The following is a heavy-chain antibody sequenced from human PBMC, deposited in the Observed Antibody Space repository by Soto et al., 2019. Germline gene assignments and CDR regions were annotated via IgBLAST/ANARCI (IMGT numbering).Heavy chain of an antibody. CDR1: GGYISSYY. Sequence: PSETLSLTCTVSGGYISSYYWSRIRQPPGKGLEWIGYIYYSGSTNYNPSLKSRVTISVDTSKNQFSLKLSSVTAADTAVYYCARVYGDYLDYWGQGTLVTVSS. D-gene: IGHD4-17*01. J-gene: IGHJ4*02. CDR3: ARVYGDYLDY. CDR2: IYYSGST. V-gene: IGHV4-59*01.